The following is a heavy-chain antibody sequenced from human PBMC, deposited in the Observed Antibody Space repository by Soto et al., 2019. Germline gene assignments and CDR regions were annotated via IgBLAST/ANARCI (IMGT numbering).Heavy chain of an antibody. V-gene: IGHV4-59*08. Sequence: SETLSLTCTVSGGPISSYYWSWFRQPPGKGLEWIGYIYYSGSTNYNPSLKSRVTISVDTSKNQFSLKLSSVTAADTAVYYCARRYGANFDYWGQGTLVTVSS. CDR2: IYYSGST. CDR3: ARRYGANFDY. D-gene: IGHD4-17*01. J-gene: IGHJ4*02. CDR1: GGPISSYY.